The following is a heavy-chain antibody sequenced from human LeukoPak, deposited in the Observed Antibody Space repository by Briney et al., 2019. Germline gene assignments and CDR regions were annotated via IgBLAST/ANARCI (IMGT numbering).Heavy chain of an antibody. V-gene: IGHV3-21*01. CDR1: GFTFSSYC. CDR2: ISSSSSYI. CDR3: ARDGSGDY. D-gene: IGHD1-14*01. Sequence: GGSLRLSCAASGFTFSSYCMNWVRQAPGKGLEWVSSISSSSSYIYYADSVKGRFTISRDNAKNLMYLQMNSLRAEDTAVYYCARDGSGDYWGQGTLVTVSS. J-gene: IGHJ4*02.